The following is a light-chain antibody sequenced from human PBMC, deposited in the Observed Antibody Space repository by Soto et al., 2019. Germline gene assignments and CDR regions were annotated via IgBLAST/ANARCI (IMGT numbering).Light chain of an antibody. J-gene: IGLJ1*01. V-gene: IGLV2-11*01. CDR2: DVS. CDR1: SSDVGGYNY. CDR3: CSYAGSYLGV. Sequence: QSALTQPRSVSGSPGQSVTISCTRTSSDVGGYNYVSWYQQHPGKAPKLMIYDVSKRPSGVPDRFSGSKSGNTASLTISGLQAEDEADYYCCSYAGSYLGVFGTGTKVTVL.